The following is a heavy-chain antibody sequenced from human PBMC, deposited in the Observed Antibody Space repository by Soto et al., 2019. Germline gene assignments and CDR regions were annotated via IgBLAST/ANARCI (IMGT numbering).Heavy chain of an antibody. J-gene: IGHJ4*02. CDR2: IKHSGSS. CDR1: GVSFSAYY. V-gene: IGHV4-34*01. CDR3: ARGISLIVEVHRDAPDKYYFDS. D-gene: IGHD2-15*01. Sequence: PSETLSLTCAVYGVSFSAYYLSWIRQSPGKGLEWVGEIKHSGSSISNPSLKSRVTISVDTSKNQFSLKLRSVTAADTAAYYCARGISLIVEVHRDAPDKYYFDSWSQGTLVTVSS.